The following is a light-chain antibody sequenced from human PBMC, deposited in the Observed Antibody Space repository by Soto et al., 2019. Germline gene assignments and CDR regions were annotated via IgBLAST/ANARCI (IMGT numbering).Light chain of an antibody. J-gene: IGKJ5*01. CDR2: AAS. CDR1: QNIRSY. V-gene: IGKV1-9*01. Sequence: DIEMTQSPSSLSASVGDRVTITCRTSQNIRSYLNWYQQRPGKAPKLLIYAASTLQTGVPSRFSGSGSGTEFTLTISSLQPEDFATYHCQQLTSYPRSTFGQGTRLEIK. CDR3: QQLTSYPRST.